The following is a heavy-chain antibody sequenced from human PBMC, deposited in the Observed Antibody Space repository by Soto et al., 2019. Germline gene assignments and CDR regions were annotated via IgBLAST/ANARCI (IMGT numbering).Heavy chain of an antibody. CDR3: AKDITYYYGSETPSILDY. J-gene: IGHJ4*02. CDR2: ISYDGSNK. D-gene: IGHD3-10*01. V-gene: IGHV3-30*18. CDR1: GFTFSSYG. Sequence: SLRLSCAASGFTFSSYGMHWVRQAPGKGLEWVAVISYDGSNKYYADSVKGRFTISRDNSKNTLYLQMNSLRAEDTAVYYCAKDITYYYGSETPSILDYWGQGTLVTVSS.